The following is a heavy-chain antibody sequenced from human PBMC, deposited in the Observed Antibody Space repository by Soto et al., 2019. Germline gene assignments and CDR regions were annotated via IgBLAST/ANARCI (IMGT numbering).Heavy chain of an antibody. CDR2: INPGGGTT. J-gene: IGHJ6*02. D-gene: IGHD3-3*01. Sequence: ASVKVSCKASGGTFSSYAISWVRQAPGQGLEWMGIINPGGGTTTYAQKFQARVTLTSDTSTSTVYMDLRSLRSEDSAVYYCAREGSIFAPMDVWGQGTTVTVSS. CDR3: AREGSIFAPMDV. V-gene: IGHV1-46*01. CDR1: GGTFSSYA.